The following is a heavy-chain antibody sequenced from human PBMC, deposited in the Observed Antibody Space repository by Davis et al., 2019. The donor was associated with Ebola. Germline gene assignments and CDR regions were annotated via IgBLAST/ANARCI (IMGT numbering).Heavy chain of an antibody. D-gene: IGHD2-2*02. CDR2: INPSGGST. CDR1: GYTFTGYY. J-gene: IGHJ6*03. Sequence: ASVKVSCKASGYTFTGYYMHWVRQAPGQGLEWMGIINPSGGSTSYAQKFQGRVTITADESTSTAYMELSSLRSEDTAVYYCARGVEVPAAILTNYYYMDVWGKGTTVTVSS. CDR3: ARGVEVPAAILTNYYYMDV. V-gene: IGHV1-46*01.